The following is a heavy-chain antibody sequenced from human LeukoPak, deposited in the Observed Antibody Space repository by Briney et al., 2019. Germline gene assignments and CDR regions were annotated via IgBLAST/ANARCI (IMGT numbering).Heavy chain of an antibody. CDR2: INPNSGGT. CDR1: GYTFTGYY. D-gene: IGHD2-15*01. CDR3: ARSGYCSGGSCYYYFDY. V-gene: IGHV1-2*02. Sequence: EASVKVSCKASGYTFTGYYMHWVRQAPGQGLEWMGWINPNSGGTNYAQKFQGRVTMTRDTSISTAYMELCRLRSDDTAVYYCARSGYCSGGSCYYYFDYWGQGTLVTVSS. J-gene: IGHJ4*02.